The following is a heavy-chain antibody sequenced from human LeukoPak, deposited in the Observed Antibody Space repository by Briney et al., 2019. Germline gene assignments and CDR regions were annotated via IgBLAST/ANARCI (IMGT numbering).Heavy chain of an antibody. D-gene: IGHD3-22*01. Sequence: GESLKISCKGSGYSFTSYWIGWVRQMPGKGLEWMGIIYPGDSDTRNSPSFQGQVTISADKSISTAYLLWSSLKASDTAMYYCARPRAYYYDSSLGFDYWGQGTLVTVSS. V-gene: IGHV5-51*01. CDR3: ARPRAYYYDSSLGFDY. CDR2: IYPGDSDT. J-gene: IGHJ4*02. CDR1: GYSFTSYW.